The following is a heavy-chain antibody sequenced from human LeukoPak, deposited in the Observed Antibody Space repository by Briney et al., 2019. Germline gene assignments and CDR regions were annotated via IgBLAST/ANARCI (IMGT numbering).Heavy chain of an antibody. Sequence: PGGSLRLSCAASGFTFSSYAMSWVRQAPGEGLEWVSAISGSGGSTYYADSVKGRFTISRDNSKNTLYLQMNSLRAEDTAVYYCAKDPLYYYDSSGYYFDYWGQGTLVTVSS. CDR2: ISGSGGST. CDR1: GFTFSSYA. CDR3: AKDPLYYYDSSGYYFDY. V-gene: IGHV3-23*01. D-gene: IGHD3-22*01. J-gene: IGHJ4*02.